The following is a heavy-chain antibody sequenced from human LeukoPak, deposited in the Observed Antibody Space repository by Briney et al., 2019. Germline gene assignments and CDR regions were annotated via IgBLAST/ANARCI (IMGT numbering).Heavy chain of an antibody. V-gene: IGHV3-74*01. CDR1: GFTFSTYW. D-gene: IGHD3-10*01. CDR3: ARDQGYYGSGSYYGSRDYYMDI. CDR2: INSDGSST. J-gene: IGHJ6*03. Sequence: GGSLRLSCAAAGFTFSTYWMSWVRQAPGKGLVWVSRINSDGSSTSYADSVKGRFTISRDNAKNTLYLQMNSLRAEDTAVYYCARDQGYYGSGSYYGSRDYYMDIWGKGTTVTVSS.